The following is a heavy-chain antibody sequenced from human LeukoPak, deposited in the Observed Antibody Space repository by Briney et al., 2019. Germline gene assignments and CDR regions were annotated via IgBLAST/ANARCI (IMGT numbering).Heavy chain of an antibody. D-gene: IGHD6-13*01. Sequence: SVKVSCKASGGTFSSYAISWVQQAPGQGLEWMGRIIPIFGTANYAQKFQGRVTITTDESTSTAYMELSSLRSEDTAVYYCARDSAAAGTAFDPWGQGTLVTVSS. J-gene: IGHJ5*02. CDR1: GGTFSSYA. V-gene: IGHV1-69*05. CDR2: IIPIFGTA. CDR3: ARDSAAAGTAFDP.